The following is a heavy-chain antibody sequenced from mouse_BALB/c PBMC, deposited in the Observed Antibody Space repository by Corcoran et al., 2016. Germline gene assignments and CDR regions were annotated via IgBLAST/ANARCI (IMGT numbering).Heavy chain of an antibody. V-gene: IGHV9-1*02. Sequence: QNQLVQSGPELKKPGETVKISCKASGYTFTNYGMNWVTQAPGKGLKWMGWINTYTGEPAYADDFRGRFAFSLETSASTAYLQINNLKNEDMATYFCTREPYAMDYWGQGTSVTVSS. CDR2: INTYTGEP. CDR3: TREPYAMDY. J-gene: IGHJ4*01. CDR1: GYTFTNYG.